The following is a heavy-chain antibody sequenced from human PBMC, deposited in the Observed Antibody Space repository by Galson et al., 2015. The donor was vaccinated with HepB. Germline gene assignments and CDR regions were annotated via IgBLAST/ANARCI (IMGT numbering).Heavy chain of an antibody. CDR3: ARSGYSTSIRTKYYFDY. V-gene: IGHV1-3*01. Sequence: SVKVSCKASGYTFTSYAMHWVRQAPGQRLEWMGWINAGNGNTKYSQKFQGRVTITRDTSASTAYMELSSLRSEDTAVYYCARSGYSTSIRTKYYFDYWGQGTLVTVSS. CDR2: INAGNGNT. CDR1: GYTFTSYA. D-gene: IGHD6-13*01. J-gene: IGHJ4*02.